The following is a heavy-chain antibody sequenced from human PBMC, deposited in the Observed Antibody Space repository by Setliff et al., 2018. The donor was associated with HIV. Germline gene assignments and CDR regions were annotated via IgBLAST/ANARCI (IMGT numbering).Heavy chain of an antibody. CDR3: TRGGISDY. CDR2: INAGNGHT. D-gene: IGHD3-3*02. V-gene: IGHV1-3*01. Sequence: GGSVKVSCKASGYTFTSYPLHWVRQAPGQRLEWMGWINAGNGHTKYSQKFQGRVTITRDTSASTAYMELSSLRSEDTAVYYCTRGGISDYWGQGTLVTVSS. CDR1: GYTFTSYP. J-gene: IGHJ4*02.